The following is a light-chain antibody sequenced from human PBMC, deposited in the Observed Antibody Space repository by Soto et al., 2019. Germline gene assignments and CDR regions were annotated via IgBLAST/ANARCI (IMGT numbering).Light chain of an antibody. V-gene: IGKV3-11*01. J-gene: IGKJ4*01. CDR1: QSVSSY. CDR3: QQRSNWPST. Sequence: IVMTQSPATLSLSPGERAALSCRASQSVSSYLAWYQQKPGLAPRLLIYDASKRAPGIPARFTGSGSGTDFTLTISSLEPEDFAVYFGQQRSNWPSTFGGGTKVEI. CDR2: DAS.